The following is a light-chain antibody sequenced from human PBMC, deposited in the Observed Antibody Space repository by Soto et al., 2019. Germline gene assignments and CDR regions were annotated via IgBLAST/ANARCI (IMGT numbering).Light chain of an antibody. CDR2: GAT. CDR3: HQYGSSPWT. CDR1: QSLSSNA. V-gene: IGKV3-20*01. Sequence: EIVLTQSPGTLSLSPGERATLSCRAGQSLSSNALAWYQQKGGQAPRLLVFGATNRATGIPDRFTGSGSGADFTLTITRLEPEDFAVYYCHQYGSSPWTVGQGTKVEIK. J-gene: IGKJ1*01.